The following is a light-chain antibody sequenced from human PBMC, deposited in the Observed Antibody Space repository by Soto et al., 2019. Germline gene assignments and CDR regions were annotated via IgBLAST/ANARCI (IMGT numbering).Light chain of an antibody. J-gene: IGKJ5*01. CDR1: QSLSRS. V-gene: IGKV3-11*01. CDR3: PQRSNWPT. CDR2: DAS. Sequence: EIVLTQSPATLSLSPGERATLSFRASQSLSRSLAWYQQKPGQAPRLLIYDASNRATGIPARFSGSGSGTDFTLTISSLEPEDLAVYYCPQRSNWPTFGQGTRLEIK.